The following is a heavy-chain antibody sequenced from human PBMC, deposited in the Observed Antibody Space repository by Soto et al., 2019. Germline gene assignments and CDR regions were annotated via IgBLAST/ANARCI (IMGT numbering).Heavy chain of an antibody. D-gene: IGHD2-21*02. CDR2: INAGNGHT. CDR3: ARGLMTYYYYYMAV. V-gene: IGHV1-3*01. CDR1: GYTFNGYA. J-gene: IGHJ6*03. Sequence: QVQLVQSGAEVKKPGASVKVTCKASGYTFNGYAMHWVRQAPGQRLEWMGWINAGNGHTKYSQKFQGRVTITRDTSASTSYMELSSLRSEDTAVYYCARGLMTYYYYYMAVWGKGTTVTVSS.